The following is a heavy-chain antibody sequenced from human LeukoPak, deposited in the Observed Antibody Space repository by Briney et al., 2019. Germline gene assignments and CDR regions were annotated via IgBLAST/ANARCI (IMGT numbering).Heavy chain of an antibody. CDR2: VHLSGAT. V-gene: IGHV4-4*02. Sequence: SGTLSLTCAVSGGSITTTNWWSWVRQPPGKGLEWVGEVHLSGATNYNLSLESRVSMSIDKSKNHLSLEVTSVTAADTAIYYCTRESGAFSPFGFWGQGTLVTVSS. J-gene: IGHJ4*02. D-gene: IGHD1-26*01. CDR3: TRESGAFSPFGF. CDR1: GGSITTTNW.